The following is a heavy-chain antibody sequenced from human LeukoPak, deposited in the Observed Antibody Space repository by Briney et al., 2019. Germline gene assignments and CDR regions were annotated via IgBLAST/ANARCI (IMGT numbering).Heavy chain of an antibody. CDR2: INTNTGNP. CDR3: AREKGAYSSSWYPINDAFDI. D-gene: IGHD6-13*01. Sequence: ASVKVSCKASGYTFTSYAMNWVRQAPGQGLEWMGWINTNTGNPTYAQGFTGRFVFSLDTSVSTAYLQISSLKAEDTAVYYCAREKGAYSSSWYPINDAFDIWGQGTMVTVSS. V-gene: IGHV7-4-1*02. J-gene: IGHJ3*02. CDR1: GYTFTSYA.